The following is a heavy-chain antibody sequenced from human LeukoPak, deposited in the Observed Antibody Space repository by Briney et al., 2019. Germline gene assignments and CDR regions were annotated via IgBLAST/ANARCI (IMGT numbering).Heavy chain of an antibody. CDR1: GGSISTYF. J-gene: IGHJ4*02. Sequence: SETLSLTCTVSGGSISTYFWSWIRQPPGKGLEWIGYIYDSGYTNYNPSLKSRVTMSVDTSKNQFSLKLSSVTAADTAVYYCARAYCGGDCYYYFDYWGQGSLVTVSS. V-gene: IGHV4-59*12. CDR3: ARAYCGGDCYYYFDY. D-gene: IGHD2-21*02. CDR2: IYDSGYT.